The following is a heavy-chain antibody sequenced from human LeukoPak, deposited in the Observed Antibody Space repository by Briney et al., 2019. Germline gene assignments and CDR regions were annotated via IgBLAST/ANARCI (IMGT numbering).Heavy chain of an antibody. CDR2: INYSGST. CDR1: GGSFSDHY. V-gene: IGHV4-34*01. Sequence: PSETLSLTCAVYGGSFSDHYWTWIRQPPGKGPEWIGEINYSGSTYYNPSLESRVSISVDTSKNQFSLQLSSVTAADTAVYYCARSDAVRGLYGMDVWGQGTTVTVSS. CDR3: ARSDAVRGLYGMDV. D-gene: IGHD3-10*01. J-gene: IGHJ6*02.